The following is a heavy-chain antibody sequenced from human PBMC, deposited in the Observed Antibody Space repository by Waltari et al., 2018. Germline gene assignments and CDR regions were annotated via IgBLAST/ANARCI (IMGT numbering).Heavy chain of an antibody. V-gene: IGHV4-4*07. CDR3: AREELRRNEGYYDYYGMDV. J-gene: IGHJ6*02. CDR2: IYTSGST. Sequence: QVQLQESGPGLVKPSETLSLTCTVSGGSISSYYWSWIRQPAGKGLEWIGRIYTSGSTNYNPSLKSRVTISVDKSKNQFSLKLSSVTAADTAVYYCAREELRRNEGYYDYYGMDVWGQGTTVTVSS. D-gene: IGHD1-7*01. CDR1: GGSISSYY.